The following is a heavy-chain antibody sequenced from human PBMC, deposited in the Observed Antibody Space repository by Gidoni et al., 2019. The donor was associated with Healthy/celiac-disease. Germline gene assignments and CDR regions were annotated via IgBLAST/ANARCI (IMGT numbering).Heavy chain of an antibody. CDR3: ERDRGAAAGGTGYYYSMDV. D-gene: IGHD6-13*01. CDR2: FNPSSGST. CDR1: GSTLTSYY. J-gene: IGHJ6*02. Sequence: QVQLVLSGAEVKKPGVSVTVSCYASGSTLTSYYFHWVRQAPGQGLEWTVIFNPSSGSTSYEQKFQGRVTMTRDTSTSTVYMGLSSLSSEDTAVYYCERDRGAAAGGTGYYYSMDVWGRGTTVTVSS. V-gene: IGHV1-46*01.